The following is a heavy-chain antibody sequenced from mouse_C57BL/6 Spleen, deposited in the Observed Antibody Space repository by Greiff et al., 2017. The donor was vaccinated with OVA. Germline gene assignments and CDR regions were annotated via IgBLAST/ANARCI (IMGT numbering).Heavy chain of an antibody. CDR2: INPYNGGT. Sequence: EVQLQQSGPVLVKPGASVKMSCKASGYTFTDYYMNWVKQSHGKSLEWIGVINPYNGGTSYNQKFKGKATLTVDKSSSTAYMELNSLTSEDSAVYYCARPLVYYGSSYVGLDYWGQGTTLTVSS. CDR3: ARPLVYYGSSYVGLDY. J-gene: IGHJ2*01. V-gene: IGHV1-19*01. D-gene: IGHD1-1*01. CDR1: GYTFTDYY.